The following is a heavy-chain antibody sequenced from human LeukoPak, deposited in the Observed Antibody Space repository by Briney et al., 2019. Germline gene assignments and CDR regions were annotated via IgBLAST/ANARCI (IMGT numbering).Heavy chain of an antibody. D-gene: IGHD3-10*01. V-gene: IGHV4-59*01. J-gene: IGHJ4*02. Sequence: PSETLSLTCTVSGVSITNYYGSWIRQPPGKGLELIGFIYYSGTTNYNPSVKSRVTISVDTSKNQFSLKLRSMTAADTAVYYCARGALLWFGDRMEYYFDYWGQGPLLTV. CDR2: IYYSGTT. CDR3: ARGALLWFGDRMEYYFDY. CDR1: GVSITNYY.